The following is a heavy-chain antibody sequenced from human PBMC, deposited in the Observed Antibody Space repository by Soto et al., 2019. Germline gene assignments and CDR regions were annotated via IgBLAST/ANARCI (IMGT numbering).Heavy chain of an antibody. V-gene: IGHV5-10-1*01. CDR1: GYSFTSYW. Sequence: EVQLVQSGAEVKKPGESLRISCKDSGYSFTSYWINWVRQMPGKGLEWMGKIDPSDSYTNYSPSFQGHVTVSADKSIRTAYLQWSSLKASDTAMYYXXXXGXGDNWFDPWGQGTLVTVYS. J-gene: IGHJ5*02. CDR2: IDPSDSYT. CDR3: XXXGXGDNWFDP.